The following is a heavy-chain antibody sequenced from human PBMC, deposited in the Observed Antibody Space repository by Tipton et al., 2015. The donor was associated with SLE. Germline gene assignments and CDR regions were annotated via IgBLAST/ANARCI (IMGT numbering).Heavy chain of an antibody. CDR2: ISYDGSNK. CDR1: GFTFSSYG. Sequence: RSLRLSCAASGFTFSSYGIHWVRQAPGKGLEWVAVISYDGSNKYYADSVKGRFTISRDNSKNTLYLQMNSLRAEDTAVYYCAKARRTFGVGGDAFDIWGQGTMVTVSS. D-gene: IGHD3-3*01. J-gene: IGHJ3*02. CDR3: AKARRTFGVGGDAFDI. V-gene: IGHV3-30*18.